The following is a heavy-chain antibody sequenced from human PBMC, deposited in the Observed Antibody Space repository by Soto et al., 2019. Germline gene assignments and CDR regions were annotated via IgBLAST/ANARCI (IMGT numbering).Heavy chain of an antibody. CDR3: ARMATFGSLNWFDP. J-gene: IGHJ5*02. CDR1: GSSFTNND. Sequence: GASVTVSCTASGSSFTNNDVSWVRQAPGQGLEWMGWMNPGSGDTGYAQKFQGRVTMTRDISIATAYMELSSLRSDDTAIYYCARMATFGSLNWFDPWGQGTLVTVSS. CDR2: MNPGSGDT. V-gene: IGHV1-8*01. D-gene: IGHD3-16*01.